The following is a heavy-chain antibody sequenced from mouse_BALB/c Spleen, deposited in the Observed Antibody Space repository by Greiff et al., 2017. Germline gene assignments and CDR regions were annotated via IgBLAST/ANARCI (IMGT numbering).Heavy chain of an antibody. CDR1: GYTFSSYW. V-gene: IGHV1-9*01. D-gene: IGHD4-1*01. CDR2: ILPGSGST. CDR3: ARMGRGAY. J-gene: IGHJ3*01. Sequence: VQLQQSGPELVRPGASVKISCKATGYTFSSYWIEWVKQRPGHGLEWIGEILPGSGSTNYNEKFKGKATFTADTSSNTAYMQLSSLTSEDSAVYYCARMGRGAYWGQGTLVTVSA.